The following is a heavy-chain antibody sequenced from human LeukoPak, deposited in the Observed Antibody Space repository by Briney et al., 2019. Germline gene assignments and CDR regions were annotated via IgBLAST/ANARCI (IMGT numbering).Heavy chain of an antibody. Sequence: GGSLRLSCAASGFTFSSYSMNYVRQAPGKVLDWVSYISSSSSTIYYPDSVKCRFTISIDNSKNSLYLQMNSLTDEDTAVYYCARELRRFDYWRQGPLVNVSS. CDR3: ARELRRFDY. CDR1: GFTFSSYS. J-gene: IGHJ4*02. V-gene: IGHV3-48*02. CDR2: ISSSSSTI. D-gene: IGHD4-17*01.